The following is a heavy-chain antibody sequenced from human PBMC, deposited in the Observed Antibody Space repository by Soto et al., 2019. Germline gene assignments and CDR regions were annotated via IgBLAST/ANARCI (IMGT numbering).Heavy chain of an antibody. D-gene: IGHD3-22*01. CDR1: GFTFSSYG. CDR3: ASDLTTEPYYYDFGMDV. CDR2: IWYDGSNK. V-gene: IGHV3-33*01. Sequence: QVQLVESGGGVVQPGRSLRLSCAASGFTFSSYGMHWVRQAPGKGLEWVAVIWYDGSNKYYADSVKGRFTISRDNSKNTLYLQMNSLRAEDTAVYYCASDLTTEPYYYDFGMDVWGQGNTVTVSS. J-gene: IGHJ6*02.